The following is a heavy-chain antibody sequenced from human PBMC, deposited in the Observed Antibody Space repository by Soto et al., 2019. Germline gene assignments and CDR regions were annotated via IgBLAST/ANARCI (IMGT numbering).Heavy chain of an antibody. CDR1: GFTFSSYA. CDR3: AKIPLSDHDSSGYSLDY. V-gene: IGHV3-23*01. D-gene: IGHD3-22*01. Sequence: GGSLRLSCAASGFTFSSYAMSWVRQAPGKGLEWVSAISGSGGSTYYADSVKGRFTISRDNSKNTLYLQMNSLRAEDTAVYYCAKIPLSDHDSSGYSLDYWGQGTLVTVSS. CDR2: ISGSGGST. J-gene: IGHJ4*02.